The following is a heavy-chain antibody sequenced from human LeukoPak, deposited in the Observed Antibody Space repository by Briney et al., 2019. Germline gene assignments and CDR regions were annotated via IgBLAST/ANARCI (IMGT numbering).Heavy chain of an antibody. CDR1: GGSFSGYY. J-gene: IGHJ5*02. CDR3: ARGGGLWFGESTNWFDP. Sequence: SETLSLTCAVYGGSFSGYYWSWIRQPPGKGLEGIGEINHSGSTNYNPSLKSRVTISVDTSKNQFSLKLSSVTAADTAVYYCARGGGLWFGESTNWFDPWGQETLVTVSS. CDR2: INHSGST. D-gene: IGHD3-10*01. V-gene: IGHV4-34*01.